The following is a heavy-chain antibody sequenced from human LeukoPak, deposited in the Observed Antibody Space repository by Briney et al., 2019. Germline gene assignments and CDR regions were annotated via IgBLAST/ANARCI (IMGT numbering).Heavy chain of an antibody. V-gene: IGHV4-34*01. J-gene: IGHJ5*02. D-gene: IGHD3-10*01. CDR1: GGSFSGYY. CDR3: ARVNFYYGSGSPDWFDP. CDR2: IYHSGST. Sequence: SETLSLTCAVYGGSFSGYYWSWIRQPPGKGLEWIGEIYHSGSTNYNPSLKSRVTISVDKSKNQFSLKLSSVTAADTAVYYCARVNFYYGSGSPDWFDPWGLGTLVTVSS.